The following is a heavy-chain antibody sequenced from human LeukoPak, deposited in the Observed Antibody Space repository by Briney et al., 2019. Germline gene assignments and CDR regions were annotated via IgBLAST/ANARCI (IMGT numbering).Heavy chain of an antibody. CDR3: ARDYDSSGFDY. J-gene: IGHJ4*02. D-gene: IGHD3-22*01. CDR2: IWYDGSNK. V-gene: IGHV3-33*01. Sequence: GGSLRLSCAASGFTFSSYGMHWVRQAPGKGLEWVAVIWYDGSNKCYADSVKGRFTISRDNSKNTLYLQMNSLRAEDTAVYYCARDYDSSGFDYWGQGTLVSVSS. CDR1: GFTFSSYG.